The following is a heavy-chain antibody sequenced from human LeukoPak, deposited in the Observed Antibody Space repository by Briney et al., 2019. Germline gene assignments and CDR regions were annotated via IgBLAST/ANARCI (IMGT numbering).Heavy chain of an antibody. Sequence: GGSLRLSCAASGFTFSKYAMTWVRQAPGKGREWVSSIGSGGNRIKYADSVKGRFTISRDDSKSTVYLQMSSLRAEDTAVYYCAKIGEMYVAATLTYYFDYWGQGTLVTVSS. J-gene: IGHJ4*02. V-gene: IGHV3-23*03. CDR1: GFTFSKYA. D-gene: IGHD6-19*01. CDR2: IGSGGNRI. CDR3: AKIGEMYVAATLTYYFDY.